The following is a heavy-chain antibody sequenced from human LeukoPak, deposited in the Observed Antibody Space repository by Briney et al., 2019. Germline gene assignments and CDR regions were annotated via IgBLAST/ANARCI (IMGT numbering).Heavy chain of an antibody. CDR3: ARSYSGYVNWFDP. J-gene: IGHJ5*02. CDR2: IIPIFGTA. V-gene: IGHV1-69*13. CDR1: GGTFSSYA. D-gene: IGHD5-12*01. Sequence: GASVKVSCKVSGGTFSSYAISWVRQAPGQGLEWMGGIIPIFGTANYAQKFQGRVTITADESTSTAYMELSSLRSEDTAVYYCARSYSGYVNWFDPWGQGTLVTVSS.